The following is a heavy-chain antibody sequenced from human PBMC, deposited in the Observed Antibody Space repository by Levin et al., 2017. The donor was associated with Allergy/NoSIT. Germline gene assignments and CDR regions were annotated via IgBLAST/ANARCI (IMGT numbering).Heavy chain of an antibody. CDR1: GFTFSSYS. D-gene: IGHD6-19*01. Sequence: GESLKISCAASGFTFSSYSMNWVRQAPGKGLEWISYITGSGGTIYYADSVKGRFTISRDNAESSLYLQMNSLRSEDTAVYYCARRSSGWYPFDYWGQGTLVTVSS. CDR2: ITGSGGTI. J-gene: IGHJ4*02. V-gene: IGHV3-48*01. CDR3: ARRSSGWYPFDY.